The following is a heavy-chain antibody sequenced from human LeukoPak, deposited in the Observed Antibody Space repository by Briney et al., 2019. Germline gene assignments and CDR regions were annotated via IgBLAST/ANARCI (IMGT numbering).Heavy chain of an antibody. CDR1: GFTFSSYG. Sequence: GRSLRLSCAASGFTFSSYGRHWLPQAPGKGLEWGAVISNDGSNNHYGDFVKGRFTISRDNSKNTLYLQMDSLRGEDTAVYYCAKDPYPVIVATGNYLDPWGQGTLVTVSS. CDR3: AKDPYPVIVATGNYLDP. J-gene: IGHJ5*02. D-gene: IGHD2-21*01. CDR2: ISNDGSNN. V-gene: IGHV3-30*18.